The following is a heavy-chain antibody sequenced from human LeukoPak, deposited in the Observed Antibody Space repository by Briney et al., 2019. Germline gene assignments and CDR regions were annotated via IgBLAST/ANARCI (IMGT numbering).Heavy chain of an antibody. CDR2: IYYTGSD. CDR1: GGSVSSGGYY. D-gene: IGHD3-22*01. V-gene: IGHV4-39*07. J-gene: IGHJ4*02. CDR3: ARGGTLMTMMN. Sequence: SETLSLTCTVSGGSVSSGGYYWGWVRPPPGMGLEWMGTIYYTGSDYYVPSLKSRVTISVDSSRNLFSLNLSSVTAADTAVYYCARGGTLMTMMNWGQGTLVTVSS.